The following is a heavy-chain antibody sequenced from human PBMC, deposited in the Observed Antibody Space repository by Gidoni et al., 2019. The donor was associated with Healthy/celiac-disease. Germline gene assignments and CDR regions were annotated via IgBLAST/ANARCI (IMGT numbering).Heavy chain of an antibody. Sequence: QITLTESGPTLVKPTQTLTLTCPFSGFSLSTRGVGVGWFRQPPGKALEWRALIYWDDDKRYTQTLKSRLTITKDTSKNQVVLTMTNMDPVDTATYYCAHSSLRWQRNNWFDPWGQGTLVTVSS. CDR2: IYWDDDK. D-gene: IGHD4-17*01. CDR3: AHSSLRWQRNNWFDP. J-gene: IGHJ5*02. CDR1: GFSLSTRGVG. V-gene: IGHV2-5*02.